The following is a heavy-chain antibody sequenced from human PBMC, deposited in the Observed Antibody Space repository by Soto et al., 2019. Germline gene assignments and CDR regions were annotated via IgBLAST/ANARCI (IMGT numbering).Heavy chain of an antibody. J-gene: IGHJ4*02. CDR1: SDSIAGENW. CDR2: VFHTGGT. D-gene: IGHD6-19*01. V-gene: IGHV4-4*02. Sequence: QVQLQESGPGLVKPSETLSLTCTVSSDSIAGENWWSWVRQPPGLGLEWIDEVFHTGGTNYNPSLKSRVTTEVDKSKNQFSLKLISATAADTAVYYCARVFSSGSGWLYYFDFWGQGTLVSVSS. CDR3: ARVFSSGSGWLYYFDF.